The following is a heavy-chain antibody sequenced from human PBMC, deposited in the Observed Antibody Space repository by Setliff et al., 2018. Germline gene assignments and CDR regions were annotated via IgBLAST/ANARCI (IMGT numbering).Heavy chain of an antibody. V-gene: IGHV4-39*07. D-gene: IGHD3-16*02. CDR2: IYYSGST. CDR3: TRALPLGFRSALIP. Sequence: SETLSLTCTVSGGSISSSSYYWGWIRQPPGKGLEWIGSIYYSGSTNYNPSLKSRVTISVDTSKNQFSLKLSSVTAADTAVCYCTRALPLGFRSALIPWGQGTLVTVSS. J-gene: IGHJ5*02. CDR1: GGSISSSSYY.